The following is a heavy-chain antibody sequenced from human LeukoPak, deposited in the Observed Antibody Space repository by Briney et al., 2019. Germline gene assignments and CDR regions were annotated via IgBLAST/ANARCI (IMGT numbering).Heavy chain of an antibody. CDR2: ISSDGSST. CDR1: GLTFRSYW. V-gene: IGHV3-74*01. Sequence: GGSLRLSCAASGLTFRSYWMNWVRQAPGKGLVWVSRISSDGSSTIYADSVKGRFTMSRENAYNTLYLQMTSLRGEDTAVYYFAGQWDLPGAYYMDVWGKGTTVTVSS. D-gene: IGHD1-26*01. J-gene: IGHJ6*03. CDR3: AGQWDLPGAYYMDV.